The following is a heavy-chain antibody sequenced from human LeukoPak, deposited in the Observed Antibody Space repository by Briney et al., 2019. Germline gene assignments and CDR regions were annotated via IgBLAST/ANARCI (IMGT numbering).Heavy chain of an antibody. J-gene: IGHJ4*02. D-gene: IGHD3-22*01. CDR2: ISGSGGST. CDR3: AKDINDLSPYYDSRGYYNY. V-gene: IGHV3-23*01. Sequence: PGGSLRLSCAASGFTFSSYAMSWVRQAPGKGLEWVSAISGSGGSTYYADSVKGRFTISRDNSKNTLYLQMNSLRAEDTAVYYCAKDINDLSPYYDSRGYYNYWGQGTLVTVSS. CDR1: GFTFSSYA.